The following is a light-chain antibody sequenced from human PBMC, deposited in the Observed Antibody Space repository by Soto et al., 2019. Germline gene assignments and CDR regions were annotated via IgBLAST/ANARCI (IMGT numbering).Light chain of an antibody. Sequence: DIQMTQAPYSLSASVGDRVTIHYRASQSISSYLNWYQQKPGKAPKLLIFAASSLQSGVPSRFSGSRSGTDFTLTISSLQPEDFATYYCQQSYSNPPTFGQGTKVDIK. V-gene: IGKV1-39*01. CDR3: QQSYSNPPT. CDR2: AAS. J-gene: IGKJ1*01. CDR1: QSISSY.